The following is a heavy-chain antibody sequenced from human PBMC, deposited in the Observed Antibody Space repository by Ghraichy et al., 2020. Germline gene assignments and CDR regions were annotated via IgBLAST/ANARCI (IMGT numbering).Heavy chain of an antibody. D-gene: IGHD5-12*01. Sequence: GSLRLSCTVSGGSISSHNWSWIRQPPGKGLEWIGNIHYSGSTNYNPSLKSRVTISVDTSKNQFSLQLSSVTAADTAVYYCARHLSEDVVATSGFDHWGQGTLVTVSS. V-gene: IGHV4-59*08. J-gene: IGHJ4*02. CDR3: ARHLSEDVVATSGFDH. CDR1: GGSISSHN. CDR2: IHYSGST.